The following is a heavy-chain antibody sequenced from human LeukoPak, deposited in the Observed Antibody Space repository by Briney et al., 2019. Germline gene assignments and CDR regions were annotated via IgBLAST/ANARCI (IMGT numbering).Heavy chain of an antibody. Sequence: SETLSLTCAVYGGSFSGYYWSWIRQPPGKGLEWIGEINHSGSTNYNPSLKSRVTISVDTSKNQFSLKLSSVTAADTAVYYCAIRDYYYYGMDVRGQGTTVTVSS. V-gene: IGHV4-34*01. CDR2: INHSGST. J-gene: IGHJ6*02. CDR1: GGSFSGYY. CDR3: AIRDYYYYGMDV.